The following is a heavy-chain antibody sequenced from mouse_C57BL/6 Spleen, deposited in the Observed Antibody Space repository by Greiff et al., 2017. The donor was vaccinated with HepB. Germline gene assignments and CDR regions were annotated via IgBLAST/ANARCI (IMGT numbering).Heavy chain of an antibody. J-gene: IGHJ2*01. CDR3: AREGVGYAYFDY. CDR1: GYTFTSYW. V-gene: IGHV1-64*01. Sequence: QVQLKEPGAELVKPGASVKLSCKASGYTFTSYWMHWVKQRPGQGLEWIGMIHPNSGSTNYNEKFKSKATLTVDKSSSTAYMQLSSLTSEDSAVYYCAREGVGYAYFDYWGQGTTLTVSS. CDR2: IHPNSGST. D-gene: IGHD2-2*01.